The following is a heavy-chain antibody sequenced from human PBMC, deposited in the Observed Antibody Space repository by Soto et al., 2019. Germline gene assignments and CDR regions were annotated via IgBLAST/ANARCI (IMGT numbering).Heavy chain of an antibody. CDR1: GGSISSYY. CDR3: AREGVSSSWYYYYGMDV. V-gene: IGHV4-59*01. CDR2: ISYSGST. J-gene: IGHJ6*02. Sequence: QVQLQESGPGLVKPSETLSLTCTVSGGSISSYYWSWIRQPPGKGLEWIGYISYSGSTNYSPYLKSRVTISVDTSKNPFSLKLTSVTAADTAVYYCAREGVSSSWYYYYGMDVWGQGTTVTVSS. D-gene: IGHD6-13*01.